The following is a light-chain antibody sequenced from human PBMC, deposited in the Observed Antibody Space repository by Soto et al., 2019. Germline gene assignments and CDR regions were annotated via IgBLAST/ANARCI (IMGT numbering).Light chain of an antibody. CDR3: PSYTGSKTPVV. CDR1: SSDVGGYNY. Sequence: QSALTQPASVSGSPGQSITISCTGTSSDVGGYNYVSWYQQHPGKAPNLIIFDVSNRPSGVSNRFSGSKSGNSASLTISGLRAEYEPDYYCPSYTGSKTPVVFGGGTKVTVL. J-gene: IGLJ2*01. CDR2: DVS. V-gene: IGLV2-14*01.